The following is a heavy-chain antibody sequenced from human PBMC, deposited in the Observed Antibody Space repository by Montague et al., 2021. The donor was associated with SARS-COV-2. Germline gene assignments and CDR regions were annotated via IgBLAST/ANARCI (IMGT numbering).Heavy chain of an antibody. D-gene: IGHD5-18*01. V-gene: IGHV3-23*03. CDR2: IYSGGSNT. CDR3: AKSPRAYSYAFDY. CDR1: GFTFNTYA. J-gene: IGHJ4*02. Sequence: SLRPSCAASGFTFNTYAMSRVRQAPGKGLEWVSVIYSGGSNTHYADSVKGRFTISRDNSKNTLYLQMNRLRAEDTAVYYCAKSPRAYSYAFDYWGQGTLVTVSS.